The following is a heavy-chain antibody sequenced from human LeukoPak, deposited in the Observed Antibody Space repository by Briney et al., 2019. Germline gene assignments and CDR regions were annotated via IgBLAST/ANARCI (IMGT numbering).Heavy chain of an antibody. D-gene: IGHD4-17*01. CDR1: GSSISSSSYY. J-gene: IGHJ4*02. CDR2: IYYSGST. CDR3: ASEGVTTSFFDY. V-gene: IGHV4-39*07. Sequence: SETLSLTCTVSGSSISSSSYYWGWIRQPPGKGLEWIGSIYYSGSTYYNPSLKSRVTISVDTSKNQFSLKLSSVTAADTAVYYCASEGVTTSFFDYWGQGTLVTVSS.